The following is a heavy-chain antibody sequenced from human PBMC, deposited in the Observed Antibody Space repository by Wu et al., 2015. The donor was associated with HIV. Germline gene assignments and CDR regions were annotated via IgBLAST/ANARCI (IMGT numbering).Heavy chain of an antibody. J-gene: IGHJ4*02. D-gene: IGHD2-2*01. CDR3: ARDPPVVVVPAARDDY. CDR2: INPNSGGT. Sequence: QVQLVQSGAEVKKPGASVKVSCKASGYTFTGYYMHWVRQAPGQGLEWMGWINPNSGGTNYAQKFQGRVTMTRDTSISTAYMELSRLRSDDTAVYYCARDPPVVVVPAARDDYWGQGTLVTVSS. V-gene: IGHV1-2*02. CDR1: GYTFTGYY.